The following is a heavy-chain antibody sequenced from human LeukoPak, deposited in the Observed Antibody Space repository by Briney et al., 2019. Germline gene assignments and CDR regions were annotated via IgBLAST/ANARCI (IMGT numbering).Heavy chain of an antibody. CDR3: ARPLWFGESPLGI. J-gene: IGHJ4*02. V-gene: IGHV1-18*01. CDR1: GYTFTSYG. Sequence: ASVKVSCKASGYTFTSYGINWVRQAPGQGLEWMGWISTYNGNTDHAQKFQGRVTMTTDTSTSTAYMELRSLTSDATAVYYCARPLWFGESPLGIWGQGTLVTVSS. D-gene: IGHD3-10*01. CDR2: ISTYNGNT.